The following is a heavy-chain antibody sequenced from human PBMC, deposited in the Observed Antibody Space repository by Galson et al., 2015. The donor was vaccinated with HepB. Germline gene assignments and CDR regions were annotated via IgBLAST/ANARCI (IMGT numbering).Heavy chain of an antibody. Sequence: SLRLSCAASGFTFSSYAMHWVRQAPGKGLEWVAVISYDGSNKYYADSVKGRFTISRDNSKNTLYLQMNSLRAEDTAVYYCARDLERYFDLTPGYSYGFSDYWGQGTLVTVSS. D-gene: IGHD5-18*01. CDR2: ISYDGSNK. CDR3: ARDLERYFDLTPGYSYGFSDY. V-gene: IGHV3-30*04. J-gene: IGHJ4*02. CDR1: GFTFSSYA.